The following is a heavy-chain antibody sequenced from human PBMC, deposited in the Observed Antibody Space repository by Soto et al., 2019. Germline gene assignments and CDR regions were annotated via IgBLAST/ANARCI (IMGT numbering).Heavy chain of an antibody. CDR1: GYSFTSYW. CDR3: ERLAIGGVIYGPFDY. D-gene: IGHD3-16*02. J-gene: IGHJ4*02. CDR2: IYPGDSDT. V-gene: IGHV5-51*01. Sequence: VESLKISCKGSGYSFTSYWIGWVRQMPGKGLEWMGIIYPGDSDTRYSPSFQGQVTISADKSISTAYLQWSSLKASDTAMYYCERLAIGGVIYGPFDYWGQGTLVTVSS.